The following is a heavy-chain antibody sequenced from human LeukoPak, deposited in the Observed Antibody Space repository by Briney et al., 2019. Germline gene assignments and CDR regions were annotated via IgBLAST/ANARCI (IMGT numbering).Heavy chain of an antibody. J-gene: IGHJ4*02. Sequence: HSGGSLRLSRAASGFTFSSYAMSWVRQAPGKGLEWVSAISGSGGSTYYADSVKGRFTISRDNSKNTLYLQMNSLRAEDTAVYYCAKQIAVAKTYFDYWGQGTLVTVSS. D-gene: IGHD6-19*01. CDR1: GFTFSSYA. V-gene: IGHV3-23*01. CDR3: AKQIAVAKTYFDY. CDR2: ISGSGGST.